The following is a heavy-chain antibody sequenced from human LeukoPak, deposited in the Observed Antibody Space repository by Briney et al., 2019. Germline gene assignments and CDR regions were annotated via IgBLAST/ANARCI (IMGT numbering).Heavy chain of an antibody. V-gene: IGHV1-2*02. Sequence: ASVKVSCKASGYTFADYYIHWVGQAPGRGLEWMGLINPNTGGTNYAQKFQGRVTMTRDTSITTAYMELSRLRSDDTAVYYCARRPIVGVPAPIDYWGQGNLVTVSS. CDR1: GYTFADYY. CDR3: ARRPIVGVPAPIDY. J-gene: IGHJ4*02. D-gene: IGHD2-2*01. CDR2: INPNTGGT.